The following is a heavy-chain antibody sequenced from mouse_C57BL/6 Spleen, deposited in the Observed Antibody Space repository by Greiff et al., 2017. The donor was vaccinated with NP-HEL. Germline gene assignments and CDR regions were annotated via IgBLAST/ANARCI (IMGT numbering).Heavy chain of an antibody. CDR1: GYTFTSYW. CDR3: ARDYGSSYLDY. V-gene: IGHV1-64*01. CDR2: IHPNSGST. Sequence: VQLKQPGAELVKPGASVKLSCKASGYTFTSYWMHWVKQRPGQGLEWIGMIHPNSGSTNYNEKFKSKATLTVDKSSSTAYMQLSSLTSEDSAVYYCARDYGSSYLDYWGQGTTLTVSS. D-gene: IGHD1-1*01. J-gene: IGHJ2*01.